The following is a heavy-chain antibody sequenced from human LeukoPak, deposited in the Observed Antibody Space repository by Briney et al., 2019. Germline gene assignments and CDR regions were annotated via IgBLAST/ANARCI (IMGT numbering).Heavy chain of an antibody. J-gene: IGHJ4*02. CDR1: GFTFNTYA. V-gene: IGHV3-33*08. D-gene: IGHD1-1*01. CDR2: IWDDGSNK. CDR3: ARALNWIYAAY. Sequence: GGSLRLSCAGSGFTFNTYAMSWVRQAPGKGLEWVEVIWDDGSNKYYADSVKGRFTISRDNSKNTLYLQMNSLRAEDTAVYYCARALNWIYAAYWAQGALATASS.